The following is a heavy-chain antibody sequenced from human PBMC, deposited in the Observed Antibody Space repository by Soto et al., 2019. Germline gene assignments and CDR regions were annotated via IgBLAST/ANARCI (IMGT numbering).Heavy chain of an antibody. J-gene: IGHJ6*02. V-gene: IGHV1-2*02. CDR3: ARDFRAYSHGVDG. CDR2: INPSSGGT. Sequence: QAQLVQSGTEVKKPGASVKVSCKASGYPFTGPNRYWVRQAPGQGLEWLGWINPSSGGTEFAEKFQGRVTVTRDTSIRTVFLELNSLTSDDTGVYFCARDFRAYSHGVDGWGQGTAVTVSS. D-gene: IGHD4-4*01. CDR1: GYPFTGPN.